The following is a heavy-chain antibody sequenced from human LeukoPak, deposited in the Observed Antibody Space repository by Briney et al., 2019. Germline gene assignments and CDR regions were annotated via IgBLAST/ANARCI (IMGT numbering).Heavy chain of an antibody. D-gene: IGHD3-10*01. CDR2: IYYSGST. J-gene: IGHJ4*02. CDR1: GGSIGSGDYY. CDR3: ARAKRITMVRGQLFDY. V-gene: IGHV4-30-4*08. Sequence: SEALSLTCTVSGGSIGSGDYYWSWFRQPPGEGLEWIGYIYYSGSTYHNPSFKSRVTISVDTSKNQFSLKLSSVTAADTAVYYCARAKRITMVRGQLFDYWGQGTLVTVSS.